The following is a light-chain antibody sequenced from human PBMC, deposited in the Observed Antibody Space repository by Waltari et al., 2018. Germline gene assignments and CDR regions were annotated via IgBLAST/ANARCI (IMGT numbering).Light chain of an antibody. Sequence: QSALTQPASVSGSPGQSITISCTGTSSDVGGYNYVSWYQQHPGKGPKLIINDVNNRPSGVSNRFSGSKSGNAAARTISGLQAEDEADYYCNSYTSSSTYVFGTGTKGTVL. CDR1: SSDVGGYNY. J-gene: IGLJ1*01. CDR2: DVN. CDR3: NSYTSSSTYV. V-gene: IGLV2-14*03.